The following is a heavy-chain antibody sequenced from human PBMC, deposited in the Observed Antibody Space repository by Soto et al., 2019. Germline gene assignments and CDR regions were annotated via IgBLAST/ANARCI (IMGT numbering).Heavy chain of an antibody. V-gene: IGHV1-69*13. D-gene: IGHD4-17*01. Sequence: SVKVSCKASGGTFSSYAISWVRQAPGQGLEWMGGIIPIFGTANYAQKFQGRVAITADESTSTAYMELSSLRSEDTAVYYCAELTTVTSKYGMDVWGQGTTVTVSS. CDR2: IIPIFGTA. J-gene: IGHJ6*02. CDR3: AELTTVTSKYGMDV. CDR1: GGTFSSYA.